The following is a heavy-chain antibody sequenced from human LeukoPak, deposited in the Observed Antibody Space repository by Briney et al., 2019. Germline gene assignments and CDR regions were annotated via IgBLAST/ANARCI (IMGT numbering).Heavy chain of an antibody. V-gene: IGHV3-30-3*01. J-gene: IGHJ4*02. CDR2: ISYDGSNK. CDR1: GFTFSSYA. D-gene: IGHD1-7*01. Sequence: PGRSLRLSCAASGFTFSSYAMHWARQAPGKGLEWVAVISYDGSNKYYADSVKGRFTISRDNSKNTLYLQMNSLRAEDTAVYYCAREGAAWNYFFGYWGQGTLVTVSS. CDR3: AREGAAWNYFFGY.